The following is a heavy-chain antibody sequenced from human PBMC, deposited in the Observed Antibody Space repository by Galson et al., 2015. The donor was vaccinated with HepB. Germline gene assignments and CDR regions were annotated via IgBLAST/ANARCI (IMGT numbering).Heavy chain of an antibody. J-gene: IGHJ6*02. CDR3: ARANQPSDSSGPRPAHPGDGMDV. V-gene: IGHV3-48*02. Sequence: SLRLSCAASGFTFSSYSMNWVRQAPGKGLEWVSYISSSSSTIYYADSVKGRFTISRDNAKNSLYLQMNSLRDEDTAVYYCARANQPSDSSGPRPAHPGDGMDVWGQGTTVTVSS. CDR1: GFTFSSYS. CDR2: ISSSSSTI. D-gene: IGHD3-22*01.